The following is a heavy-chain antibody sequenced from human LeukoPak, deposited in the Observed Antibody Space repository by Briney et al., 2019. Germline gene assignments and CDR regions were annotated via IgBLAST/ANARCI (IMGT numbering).Heavy chain of an antibody. Sequence: ASVKVSCKASGYTFTDYYIHWVRQAPGQGLEWMGWIDPNSGGTNFAQKFQGRVTMTTDTSITTAYMELTSSRSDDTAVYYCANGAATIRNFNYWGQGTLVTVSP. CDR3: ANGAATIRNFNY. V-gene: IGHV1-2*02. J-gene: IGHJ4*02. CDR1: GYTFTDYY. CDR2: IDPNSGGT. D-gene: IGHD5-12*01.